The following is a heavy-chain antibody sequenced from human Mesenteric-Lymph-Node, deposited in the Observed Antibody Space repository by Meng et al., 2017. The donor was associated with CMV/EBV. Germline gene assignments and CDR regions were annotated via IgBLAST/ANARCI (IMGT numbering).Heavy chain of an antibody. CDR2: ISYDGTKK. V-gene: IGHV3-30*14. J-gene: IGHJ6*02. CDR1: EFTFSHYA. CDR3: ARDWGSDYFGMDV. D-gene: IGHD3-16*01. Sequence: GGSLRLSCAASEFTFSHYAMHWVRQAPGKGLGWVAVISYDGTKKNYADSVKGRCTISRDNSKNTVYVQLNTLRAEDTAVYYCARDWGSDYFGMDVWGQGTTVTVSS.